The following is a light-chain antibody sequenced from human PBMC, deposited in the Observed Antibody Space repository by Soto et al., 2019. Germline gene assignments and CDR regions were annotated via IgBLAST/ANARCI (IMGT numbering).Light chain of an antibody. Sequence: QSALTQPPSASGSPGQSVTVSCTGTSSDVGAYNYVSWYQQHPGKAPKLMIYEVFKRPSGVPDRFSGSKSGNTASLTVSGLQAEDEADYYCSAYSAGISLLVFGSGTKLTVL. V-gene: IGLV2-8*01. CDR3: SAYSAGISLLV. J-gene: IGLJ1*01. CDR1: SSDVGAYNY. CDR2: EVF.